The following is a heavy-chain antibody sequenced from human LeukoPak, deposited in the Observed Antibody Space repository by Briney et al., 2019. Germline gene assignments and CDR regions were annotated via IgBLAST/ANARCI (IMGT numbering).Heavy chain of an antibody. J-gene: IGHJ4*02. Sequence: PSETLSLTCTVSGGSISSSSYYWGWIRQPPGKGLEWIGSIYYSGSTYYNPSLKSRVTISVDTSKNQFSLKLSSVTAADTAVYYCARDSGGYYDSSSNFDYWGQGTLVTVSS. V-gene: IGHV4-39*07. CDR2: IYYSGST. D-gene: IGHD3-22*01. CDR3: ARDSGGYYDSSSNFDY. CDR1: GGSISSSSYY.